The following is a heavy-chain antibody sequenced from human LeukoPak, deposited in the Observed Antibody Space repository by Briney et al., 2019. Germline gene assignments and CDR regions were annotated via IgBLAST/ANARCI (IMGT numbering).Heavy chain of an antibody. CDR3: ARDSFYGDAFDI. Sequence: ASVKVSCKASGYTFTEYYMHWVRQAPGQGLEWMGWIIPNSGGTNYAQKFQGRVTMTRDTSMSTAYMELRSLRSDDTAVYYCARDSFYGDAFDIWGQGTMVTVSS. D-gene: IGHD2-2*01. V-gene: IGHV1-2*02. CDR1: GYTFTEYY. CDR2: IIPNSGGT. J-gene: IGHJ3*02.